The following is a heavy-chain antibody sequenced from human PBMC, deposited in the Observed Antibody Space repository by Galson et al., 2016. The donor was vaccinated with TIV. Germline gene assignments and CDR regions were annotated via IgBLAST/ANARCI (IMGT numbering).Heavy chain of an antibody. V-gene: IGHV4-39*01. CDR3: ARASSSWLITVHLDY. CDR1: GGSISSTSYY. CDR2: IYYSGSA. Sequence: TLSLTCTVSGGSISSTSYYWGWIRQPPGKGLEWIGNIYYSGSAYYNPSLKSRVTISVDTSKNQFSLQLNSVTPEDTAVYYCARASSSWLITVHLDYWGQGTLVTVSS. D-gene: IGHD6-13*01. J-gene: IGHJ4*02.